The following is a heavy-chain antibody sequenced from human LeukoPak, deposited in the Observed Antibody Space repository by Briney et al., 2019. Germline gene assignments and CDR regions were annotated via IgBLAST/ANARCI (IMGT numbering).Heavy chain of an antibody. CDR3: ALDDIVGGSYRYRYFDY. Sequence: ASVKVSCKASGYTFTSYGISWVRQAPGQGLEWMGWISAYNGNTNYAQKLQGRVTMTTDTSTSTAYMELRSLRSDDTAVYYCALDDIVGGSYRYRYFDYWGQGTLVTVSS. V-gene: IGHV1-18*01. CDR2: ISAYNGNT. CDR1: GYTFTSYG. J-gene: IGHJ4*02. D-gene: IGHD3-16*02.